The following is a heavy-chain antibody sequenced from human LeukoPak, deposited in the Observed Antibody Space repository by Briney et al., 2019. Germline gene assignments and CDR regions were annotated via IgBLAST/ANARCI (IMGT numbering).Heavy chain of an antibody. D-gene: IGHD2-15*01. V-gene: IGHV3-23*01. CDR1: GFIFSSYG. CDR2: ISGSGGST. Sequence: GGSLRLSCVASGFIFSSYGMSWVRQAPGKGLEWVSAISGSGGSTYYADSVKGRFTISRDSSKNTLFLQMNRLRPEDAAVYYCAKAPVTTCRGAFCYPFDYWGLGTLVTVSS. J-gene: IGHJ4*02. CDR3: AKAPVTTCRGAFCYPFDY.